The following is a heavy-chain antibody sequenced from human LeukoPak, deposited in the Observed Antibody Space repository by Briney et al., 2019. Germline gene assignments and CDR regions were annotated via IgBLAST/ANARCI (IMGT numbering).Heavy chain of an antibody. D-gene: IGHD3-22*01. J-gene: IGHJ6*02. CDR2: TSAYNGTT. Sequence: ASVKVSCKASGYTFTSYGISWVRQAPGQGLEWMGWTSAYNGTTNYAQKLQGRVNMTTDTSKSTAYMELRSMRSDDTAVYYCARSYYYDSSGYFNSYYYYGMDVWGQGTTVTVSS. V-gene: IGHV1-18*01. CDR3: ARSYYYDSSGYFNSYYYYGMDV. CDR1: GYTFTSYG.